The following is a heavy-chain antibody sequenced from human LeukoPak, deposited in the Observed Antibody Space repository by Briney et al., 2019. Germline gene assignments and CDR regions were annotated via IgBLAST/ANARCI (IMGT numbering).Heavy chain of an antibody. CDR1: GDSVSSDSAA. V-gene: IGHV6-1*01. D-gene: IGHD2-2*01. CDR3: ARSLPATVGNWFDP. CDR2: TYYRSNWYN. Sequence: SQTLSLTCAISGDSVSSDSAAWNWIRQSPSRGLEWLGRTYYRSNWYNNYTVSLKSRITINADTSKNQFSLQLNSVTPEDTAVYYCARSLPATVGNWFDPWGQGTLVIVSS. J-gene: IGHJ5*02.